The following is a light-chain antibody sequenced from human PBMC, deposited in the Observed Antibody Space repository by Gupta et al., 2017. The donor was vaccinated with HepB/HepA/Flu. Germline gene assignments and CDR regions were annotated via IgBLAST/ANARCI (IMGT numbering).Light chain of an antibody. CDR1: QTVSSY. CDR3: QQRSNWPPIT. J-gene: IGKJ5*01. V-gene: IGKV3-11*01. CDR2: DAS. Sequence: DIVLTQSPATLSLSPGERATLSCRASQTVSSYLAWYQQKPGQAPRLLIYDASNRATGIPARFSGSGSGTDFTLTISSGEPEDFAVYYCQQRSNWPPITFGQGTRLEIK.